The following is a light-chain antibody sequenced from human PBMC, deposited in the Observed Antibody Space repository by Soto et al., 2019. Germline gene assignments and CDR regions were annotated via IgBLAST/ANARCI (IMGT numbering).Light chain of an antibody. CDR2: GAS. J-gene: IGKJ1*01. Sequence: IVLTQSPATLSLSPGERATLSCRASQSVSSSYLAWYQQKPGQAPRLLIYGASTRANGIPARFSGSGSGTEFTLTISSLQSEDFAVYYCQQYNNWPRTFGQGTKVDIK. V-gene: IGKV3-15*01. CDR1: QSVSSSY. CDR3: QQYNNWPRT.